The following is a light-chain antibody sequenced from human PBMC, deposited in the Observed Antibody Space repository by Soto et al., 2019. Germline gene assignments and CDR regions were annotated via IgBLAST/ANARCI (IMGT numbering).Light chain of an antibody. V-gene: IGKV3-20*01. Sequence: EIVLTQSPGTLSLSPGERATLSCRASQSITSSYLYWYQQKPGQAPRLLIYGASYRATGIPDRFSGSGSGTDFTLTISRLEPEDFAVYYCHQYSSSPSTFGQWTKVEIK. J-gene: IGKJ1*01. CDR3: HQYSSSPST. CDR1: QSITSSY. CDR2: GAS.